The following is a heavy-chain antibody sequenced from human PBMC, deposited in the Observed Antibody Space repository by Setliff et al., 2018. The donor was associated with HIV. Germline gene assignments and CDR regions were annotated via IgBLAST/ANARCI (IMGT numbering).Heavy chain of an antibody. J-gene: IGHJ4*02. CDR1: GFGSGLSFDDFA. Sequence: GGSLRLSCTASGFGSGLSFDDFAMSWVRQAPGKGLEWVSGISWSSGNVGSADSVKGRFTISRDNAKNSLYLQMNSLRVEDTEVYYCASRALKGRHAFSLWSPFDYWGQGTLVTVSS. CDR2: ISWSSGNV. V-gene: IGHV3-9*01. D-gene: IGHD2-8*02. CDR3: ASRALKGRHAFSLWSPFDY.